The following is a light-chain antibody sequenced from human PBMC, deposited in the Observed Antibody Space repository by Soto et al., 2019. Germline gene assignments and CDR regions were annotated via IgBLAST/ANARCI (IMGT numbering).Light chain of an antibody. J-gene: IGKJ1*01. CDR2: GAS. Sequence: EIVMTQSPATLSVSPGERVTLSCRASQSVSSNLAWFQQKPGQAPRLLIYGASTRATGIPATFSGSGSGTEFTLTISSPQSEDFAVYYCQQFNDRPGTFGQGTKVEIK. CDR3: QQFNDRPGT. V-gene: IGKV3-15*01. CDR1: QSVSSN.